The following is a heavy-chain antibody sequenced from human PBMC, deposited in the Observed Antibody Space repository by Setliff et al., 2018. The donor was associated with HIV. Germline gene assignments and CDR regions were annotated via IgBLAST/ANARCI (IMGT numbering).Heavy chain of an antibody. D-gene: IGHD5-12*01. V-gene: IGHV1-69*01. J-gene: IGHJ6*03. CDR2: IIPMFGTT. CDR3: ARVGEMATIGYSYYYMDV. CDR1: GVNFRRFA. Sequence: RASGKVSCKASGVNFRRFAFSWVRQAHGQGLEWMGGIIPMFGTTNYAQKFQGRVTITADESTSTVYMELTSLRFEDTAVYYCARVGEMATIGYSYYYMDVWGKGTTVTVSS.